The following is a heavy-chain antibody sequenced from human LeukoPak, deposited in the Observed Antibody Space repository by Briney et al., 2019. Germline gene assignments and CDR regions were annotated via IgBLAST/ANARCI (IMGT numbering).Heavy chain of an antibody. CDR2: INPSGGST. V-gene: IGHV1-46*01. D-gene: IGHD1-26*01. Sequence: ASVKVSCKASGNTLFIYHLHWVRQAPGQGLEWMGIINPSGGSTSYAQKFLGRVTMTRDTSTSTIYMELSSLRSEDTAIYYCAKDRTVGASYWYFDLWGRGTLVTVSS. CDR1: GNTLFIYH. CDR3: AKDRTVGASYWYFDL. J-gene: IGHJ2*01.